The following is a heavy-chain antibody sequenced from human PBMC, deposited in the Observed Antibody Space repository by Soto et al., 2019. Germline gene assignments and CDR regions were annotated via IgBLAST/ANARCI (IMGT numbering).Heavy chain of an antibody. Sequence: QGQLVQSGAEVKKPGASVKLSCKASGFTFSNYGLNWVRQAPGQGLEWMGWVSANNGHTNYAQNLQSRVSMTTEASTSPAYMELRGPTFDDTAVYYCARDIESVTAKHFFYYYAMDVWGQGTTVPVSS. CDR1: GFTFSNYG. J-gene: IGHJ6*02. D-gene: IGHD2-8*01. CDR3: ARDIESVTAKHFFYYYAMDV. CDR2: VSANNGHT. V-gene: IGHV1-18*01.